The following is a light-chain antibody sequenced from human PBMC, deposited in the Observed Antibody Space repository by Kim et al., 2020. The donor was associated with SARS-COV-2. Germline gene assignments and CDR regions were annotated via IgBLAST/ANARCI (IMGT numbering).Light chain of an antibody. Sequence: QSALTQPPSASGSPGQSVTISCTGTSSDVGGYNYVSWYQQHPGKAPKLMIYKVSKRPSGVPDRFSGSKSGNTASLTVSGLQAEDEADYYCGLYSGSNKLGVFGGGTQLTVL. V-gene: IGLV2-8*01. CDR1: SSDVGGYNY. CDR3: GLYSGSNKLGV. CDR2: KVS. J-gene: IGLJ3*02.